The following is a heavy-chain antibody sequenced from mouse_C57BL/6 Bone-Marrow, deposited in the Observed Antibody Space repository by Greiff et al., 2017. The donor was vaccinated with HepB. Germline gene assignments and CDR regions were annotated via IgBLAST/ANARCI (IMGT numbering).Heavy chain of an antibody. CDR3: ARRSYYAMDY. Sequence: QVQLQQPGAELVKPGASVKLSCKASGYTFTSYWMHWVKQRPGRGLEWIGDIYPGSGSTNYNEKFKSKATLTVDTSSSTAYMQLSSLTSEDSAVYYCARRSYYAMDYWGQGTSVTVSS. CDR2: IYPGSGST. J-gene: IGHJ4*01. CDR1: GYTFTSYW. V-gene: IGHV1-55*01.